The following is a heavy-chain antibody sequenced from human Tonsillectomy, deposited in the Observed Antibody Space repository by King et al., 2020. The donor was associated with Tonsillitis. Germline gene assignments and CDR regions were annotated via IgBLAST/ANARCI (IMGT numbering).Heavy chain of an antibody. Sequence: VQLVESGAEVKKPGASVKVSCKASGYTFTGYYMDWVRQSPGQGPEWMGWINPRSGDTNYAQNFQGRVTITRDTSISTAYMEVRRLTSDDTAVYYCTRASGSCSVSSFDIWGQGTMVTVSS. V-gene: IGHV1-2*02. CDR1: GYTFTGYY. D-gene: IGHD1-26*01. CDR2: INPRSGDT. CDR3: TRASGSCSVSSFDI. J-gene: IGHJ3*02.